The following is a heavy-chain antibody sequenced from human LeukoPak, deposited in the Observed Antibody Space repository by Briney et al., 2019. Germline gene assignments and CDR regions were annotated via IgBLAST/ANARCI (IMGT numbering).Heavy chain of an antibody. CDR3: ARELPFDY. CDR1: GFTFSTYW. CDR2: INSDGTTT. J-gene: IGHJ4*02. V-gene: IGHV3-74*01. Sequence: PGGSQRLSCAASGFTFSTYWMHWVRQAPGKGPVWVSRINSDGTTTTYADSVKGRFTISRDNAKNTLYLQMNTLRAEDTAVYYCARELPFDYWGQGTLVTVSS.